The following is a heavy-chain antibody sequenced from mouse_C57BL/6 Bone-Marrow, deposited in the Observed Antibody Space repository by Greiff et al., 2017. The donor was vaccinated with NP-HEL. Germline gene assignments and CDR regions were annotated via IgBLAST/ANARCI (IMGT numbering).Heavy chain of an antibody. V-gene: IGHV1-81*01. CDR1: GYTFTSYG. Sequence: VQLQQSGAELARPGASVKLSCKASGYTFTSYGISWVKQRTGQGLEWIGEIYPRSGNTNYNEKFKGKATLTADKSSSTAYMELRSLTSEDSAVFFCAGGGYGSRPYWYFDVWGTGTTVTVSS. D-gene: IGHD1-1*01. CDR2: IYPRSGNT. J-gene: IGHJ1*03. CDR3: AGGGYGSRPYWYFDV.